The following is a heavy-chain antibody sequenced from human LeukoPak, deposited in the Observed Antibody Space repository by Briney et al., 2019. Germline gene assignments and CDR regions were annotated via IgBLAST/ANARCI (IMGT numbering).Heavy chain of an antibody. V-gene: IGHV3-21*04. D-gene: IGHD3-22*01. CDR1: GFTFSRYT. J-gene: IGHJ3*02. Sequence: PGGSLRLSCAASGFTFSRYTMNWVRQAPGKGLEWVSSISSSGSYIYYADSVKGRFTLSRDNAKNSLFLQMNSLRAEDTAVYYCAKGPHYYDTGAFDIRGQGTMVTVSS. CDR2: ISSSGSYI. CDR3: AKGPHYYDTGAFDI.